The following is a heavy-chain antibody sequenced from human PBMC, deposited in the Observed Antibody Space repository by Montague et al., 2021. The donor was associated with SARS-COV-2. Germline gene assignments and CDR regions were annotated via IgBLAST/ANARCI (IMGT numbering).Heavy chain of an antibody. Sequence: SETLSLTCTVSGGSVSSGSYYWTWIRQPPGKGLEWIRYIYYSGSTNYNPSLKSRVTISIDTSKNQFSLKLSSVTAADTAVYYCARDAGDWFDPWGQGTLVTVSS. D-gene: IGHD3-10*01. CDR1: GGSVSSGSYY. J-gene: IGHJ5*02. CDR2: IYYSGST. V-gene: IGHV4-61*01. CDR3: ARDAGDWFDP.